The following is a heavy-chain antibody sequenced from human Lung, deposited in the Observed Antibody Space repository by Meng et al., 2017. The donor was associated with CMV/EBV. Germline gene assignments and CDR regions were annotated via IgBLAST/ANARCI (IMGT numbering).Heavy chain of an antibody. D-gene: IGHD5-24*01. CDR2: INEDGSET. CDR3: ARDPRGDGGVTFDY. CDR1: GFNFNNYW. J-gene: IGHJ4*02. Sequence: GESXKISCVGSGFNFNNYWMNWVRQAPGKGLEWVANINEDGSETYYLDSVKGRFTISRDNAKNSLFLQMNSLRADDTAVYYCARDPRGDGGVTFDYWGQGIWVTGAS. V-gene: IGHV3-7*01.